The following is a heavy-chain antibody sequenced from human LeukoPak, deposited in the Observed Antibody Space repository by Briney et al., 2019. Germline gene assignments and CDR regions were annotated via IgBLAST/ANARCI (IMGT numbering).Heavy chain of an antibody. CDR3: ARDRITMVRGASRGWFDP. Sequence: SETLSLTCTVSGGSISSYYWSWIRQPPGKGLEWIGYIYYSGSTNYNPSLKSRVTISVDTSKNQFSLKLSSVTAADTAVYYCARDRITMVRGASRGWFDPWGQGTLVTVSS. CDR2: IYYSGST. V-gene: IGHV4-59*01. D-gene: IGHD3-10*01. J-gene: IGHJ5*02. CDR1: GGSISSYY.